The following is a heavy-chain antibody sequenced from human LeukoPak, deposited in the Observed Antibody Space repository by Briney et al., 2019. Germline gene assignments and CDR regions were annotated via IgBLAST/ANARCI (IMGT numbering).Heavy chain of an antibody. CDR3: ARGPRGYSYGAFDY. Sequence: SETLSLTCTVSGGSISSGSYYWSWIRQPAGRGLEWIGRNYIRGSTNYNPSLKSRVTISVDTSKNQFSLKLRSVTAADTAAYYCARGPRGYSYGAFDYWGRGILVIVSS. V-gene: IGHV4-61*02. CDR2: NYIRGST. D-gene: IGHD5-18*01. J-gene: IGHJ4*02. CDR1: GGSISSGSYY.